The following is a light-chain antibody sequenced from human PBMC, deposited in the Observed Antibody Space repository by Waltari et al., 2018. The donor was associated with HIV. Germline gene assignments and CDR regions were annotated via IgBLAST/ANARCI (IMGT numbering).Light chain of an antibody. Sequence: QSVLTQPPSASGTPGQTVTISCSGSTSNIETQWVYWYQQLPGTAPNLLIYRNYKRPSGVPERCSVSKSGASASLVISGLRSEDEADYYCEAWDSTLKETLFGGGTKLTVL. CDR1: TSNIETQW. J-gene: IGLJ3*02. V-gene: IGLV1-47*01. CDR3: EAWDSTLKETL. CDR2: RNY.